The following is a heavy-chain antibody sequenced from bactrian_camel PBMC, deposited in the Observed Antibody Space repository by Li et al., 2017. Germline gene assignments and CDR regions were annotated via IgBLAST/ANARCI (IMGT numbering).Heavy chain of an antibody. CDR3: AAEASVVCYTMPPYEYTY. CDR2: IADDGTT. V-gene: IGHV3S53*01. D-gene: IGHD2*01. CDR1: GYWHSNYC. J-gene: IGHJ4*01. Sequence: HVQLVESGGGSVQAGGSLRLSCVHSGYWHSNYCMGWVRQAPGKEREGVVVIADDGTTRYANSVKGRFTISKDNAKNTLYLQMDSLKPEDTAAYYCAAEASVVCYTMPPYEYTYRGQGTQVTVS.